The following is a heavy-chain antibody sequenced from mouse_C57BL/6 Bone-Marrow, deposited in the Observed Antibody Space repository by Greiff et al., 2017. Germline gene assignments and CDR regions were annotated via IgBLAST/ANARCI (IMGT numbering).Heavy chain of an antibody. V-gene: IGHV5-6*01. J-gene: IGHJ2*01. Sequence: EVQGVESGGDLVKPGGSLKLSCAASGFTFSSYGMSWVRQTPDKRLEWVGTISSGGSYTYYPDSVKGRFTISRDNAKNTLYLQMSSLKSEDTAMYYCASEGGSSWHDYWGQGTTLTVSS. D-gene: IGHD1-1*01. CDR2: ISSGGSYT. CDR3: ASEGGSSWHDY. CDR1: GFTFSSYG.